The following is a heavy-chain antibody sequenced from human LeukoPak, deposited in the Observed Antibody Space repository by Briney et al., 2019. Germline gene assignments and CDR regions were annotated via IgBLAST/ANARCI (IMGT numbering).Heavy chain of an antibody. D-gene: IGHD3-16*01. CDR2: ISAYNGNT. CDR1: GYTFTSYG. J-gene: IGHJ3*02. V-gene: IGHV1-18*01. Sequence: ASVKVSCKASGYTFTSYGISWVRQAPGQGLEWMGWISAYNGNTNYAQKFQDRITMTKDTSTSTAYMELRSLRSDDTAVYYCAREFGGRGTFDIWGQGTVITVPS. CDR3: AREFGGRGTFDI.